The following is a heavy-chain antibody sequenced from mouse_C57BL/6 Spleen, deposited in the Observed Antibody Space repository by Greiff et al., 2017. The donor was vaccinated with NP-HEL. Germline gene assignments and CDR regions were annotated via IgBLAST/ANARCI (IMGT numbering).Heavy chain of an antibody. J-gene: IGHJ2*01. CDR1: GYTFTSYW. V-gene: IGHV1-5*01. D-gene: IGHD2-4*01. Sequence: VQLQQSGTVLARPGASVKMSCKTSGYTFTSYWMHWVQQRPGQGLEWIGAIYPGTSGTSYNQKFKGKAKLTAVTSASTAYMELISLTKEDSAVYYCTRDGDYDFDDWGQGTTLTVSS. CDR2: IYPGTSGT. CDR3: TRDGDYDFDD.